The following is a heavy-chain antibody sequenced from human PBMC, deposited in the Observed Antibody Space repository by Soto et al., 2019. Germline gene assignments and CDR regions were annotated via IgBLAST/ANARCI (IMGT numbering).Heavy chain of an antibody. CDR2: IQQDGSEK. J-gene: IGHJ2*01. D-gene: IGHD1-26*01. CDR1: GFSFRSYW. Sequence: EVHLVESGGGLVQPGGSLRLSCAAPGFSFRSYWMSWVRQAPGKGLEWVANIQQDGSEKYYVDSVRGRFTISRDNAKNSLYLQMNSLRDEDTAVYYCAREMWGWYFELWGRGTLVTVSS. CDR3: AREMWGWYFEL. V-gene: IGHV3-7*01.